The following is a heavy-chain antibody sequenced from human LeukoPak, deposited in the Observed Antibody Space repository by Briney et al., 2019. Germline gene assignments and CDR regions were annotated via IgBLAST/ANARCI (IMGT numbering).Heavy chain of an antibody. CDR3: AKPKYHFDFDY. CDR1: GFTLSSNY. J-gene: IGHJ4*02. D-gene: IGHD2/OR15-2a*01. Sequence: GGSLRLSCAASGFTLSSNYMSWVRQTPGKGLEGVSGISGSGGNTYYANSVKGRFTISRDNSKSTLCMQMKSLREEETGVYFSAKPKYHFDFDYWGQGTVVTVSS. V-gene: IGHV3-23*01. CDR2: ISGSGGNT.